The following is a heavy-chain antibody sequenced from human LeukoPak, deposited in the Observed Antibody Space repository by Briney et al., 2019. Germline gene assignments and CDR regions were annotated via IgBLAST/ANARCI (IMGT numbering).Heavy chain of an antibody. CDR1: GYTFTSYD. Sequence: ASVKVSCKASGYTFTSYDINWVRQATGQGLEWMGWMNPNSGNTGYAQKFQGRVTMTRDTSISTAYMELSSLRSEDTAVYYCAREGYGSDYNWFDPWGQGTLVTVSS. V-gene: IGHV1-8*01. J-gene: IGHJ5*02. CDR3: AREGYGSDYNWFDP. CDR2: MNPNSGNT. D-gene: IGHD3-10*01.